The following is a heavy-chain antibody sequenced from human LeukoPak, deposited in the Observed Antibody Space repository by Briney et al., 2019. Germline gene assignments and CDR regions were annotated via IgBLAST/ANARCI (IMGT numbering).Heavy chain of an antibody. D-gene: IGHD3-16*01. CDR1: GFTFRSTD. Sequence: GGSLRLSCAASGFTFRSTDMSWVRQAPGKGLEWVSCLSSSGGTTHYEDSVKGRFTVSRDNSKNTVYLYMNSLRVEDTAVYYCAKDAWAARWGQGTLVTVSS. J-gene: IGHJ4*02. V-gene: IGHV3-23*01. CDR2: LSSSGGTT. CDR3: AKDAWAAR.